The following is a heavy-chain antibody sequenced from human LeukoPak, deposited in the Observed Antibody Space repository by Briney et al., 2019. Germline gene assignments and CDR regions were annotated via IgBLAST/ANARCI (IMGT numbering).Heavy chain of an antibody. D-gene: IGHD3-10*01. CDR3: ARGSRGTLDY. Sequence: GGSLRLSCAASGFTLSSYWMSWVRQAPGEGLEWVANIKQDGSEKNYVDSVKGRFTISRDNAKNSLYLQMNSLRAEDTAVYYCARGSRGTLDYWGQGTLVTVSS. CDR1: GFTLSSYW. CDR2: IKQDGSEK. V-gene: IGHV3-7*01. J-gene: IGHJ4*02.